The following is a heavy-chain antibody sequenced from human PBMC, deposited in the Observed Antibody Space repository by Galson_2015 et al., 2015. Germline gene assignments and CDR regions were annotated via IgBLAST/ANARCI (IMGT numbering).Heavy chain of an antibody. J-gene: IGHJ4*02. CDR2: IERKVGT. CDR1: GGSVSSGSYN. Sequence: SEPLSLTCSVSGGSVSSGSYNWSWVRQPPGKGLAWIGEIERKVGTTYNPYHRGRATISGDTSKNRLSLRLASVTAADTALYYCARNGDFALDSCGQGTLVTVSS. V-gene: IGHV4-61*03. D-gene: IGHD2-21*02. CDR3: ARNGDFALDS.